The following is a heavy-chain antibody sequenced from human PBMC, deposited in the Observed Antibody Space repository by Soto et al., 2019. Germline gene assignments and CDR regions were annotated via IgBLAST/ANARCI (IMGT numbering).Heavy chain of an antibody. CDR2: ISSSSSTI. CDR3: ARGQRDYDILTGYQGYYFDY. J-gene: IGHJ4*02. V-gene: IGHV3-48*02. Sequence: GVSLRLSCAASGFTFSSYSMEWVRQAPGKGLEWVSYISSSSSTIYYADSVKGRFTISRDNAKNSLYLQMNSLRDEDTAVYYCARGQRDYDILTGYQGYYFDYWGQGTLVTVSS. D-gene: IGHD3-9*01. CDR1: GFTFSSYS.